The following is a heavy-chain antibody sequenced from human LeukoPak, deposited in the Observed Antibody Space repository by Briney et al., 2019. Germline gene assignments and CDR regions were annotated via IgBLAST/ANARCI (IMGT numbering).Heavy chain of an antibody. CDR2: IIPIFGTA. CDR1: GNAFTTYA. D-gene: IGHD3-22*01. J-gene: IGHJ6*02. CDR3: ARAQIVVVITSYYYGMDV. Sequence: SVKVSCKASGNAFTTYAINWVRQAPGQGLEWMGGIIPIFGTANYAQKFQGRVTITADESTSTAYMELSSLRSEDTAVYYCARAQIVVVITSYYYGMDVWGQGTTVTVSS. V-gene: IGHV1-69*13.